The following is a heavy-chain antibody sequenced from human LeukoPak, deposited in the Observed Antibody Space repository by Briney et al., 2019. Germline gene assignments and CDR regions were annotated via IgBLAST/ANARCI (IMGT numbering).Heavy chain of an antibody. Sequence: GASVKVSCKASGYTFTSYDINWVRQATGQGLEWMGWMSPNSGNTGYAQKFQGRVTMTRNTSISTAYMELSSLRSEDTAVYYCARGQGGAAVYYYYHYMDVWGKGTTVTVSS. CDR1: GYTFTSYD. CDR2: MSPNSGNT. J-gene: IGHJ6*03. V-gene: IGHV1-8*01. D-gene: IGHD1-26*01. CDR3: ARGQGGAAVYYYYHYMDV.